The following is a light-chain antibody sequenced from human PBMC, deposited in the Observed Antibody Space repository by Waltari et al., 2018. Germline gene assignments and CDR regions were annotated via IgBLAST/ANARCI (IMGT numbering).Light chain of an antibody. J-gene: IGLJ1*01. Sequence: QSALTQPASVSGSPGQSIAISCTGSISDIGRYNCVSWYQHHPGTAPKLIIYEVSKRPSGVSLRFSGSKSGSTASLTISGLQAEDETTYYCCSYTSTSTYVFGNGTKVAVL. CDR1: ISDIGRYNC. CDR3: CSYTSTSTYV. V-gene: IGLV2-14*01. CDR2: EVS.